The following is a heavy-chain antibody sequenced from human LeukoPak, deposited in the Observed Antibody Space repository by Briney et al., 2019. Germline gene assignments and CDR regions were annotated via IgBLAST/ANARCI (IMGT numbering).Heavy chain of an antibody. J-gene: IGHJ4*02. Sequence: PSETLSLTCTVSGGSISSYYWSWIRQPAGKGLDWIGRIYTSGSTNYNPSLKSRVTMSVDTSKNQFSLKLSSVTAADTAVYYCARDRGFLEWPAVRGYFDYWGQGTLVTVSS. CDR1: GGSISSYY. D-gene: IGHD3-3*01. CDR2: IYTSGST. V-gene: IGHV4-4*07. CDR3: ARDRGFLEWPAVRGYFDY.